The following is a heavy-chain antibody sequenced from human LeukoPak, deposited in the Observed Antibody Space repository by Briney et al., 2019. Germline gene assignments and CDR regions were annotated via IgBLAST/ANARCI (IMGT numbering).Heavy chain of an antibody. J-gene: IGHJ4*02. CDR2: FSGSGGST. D-gene: IGHD3-22*01. Sequence: GGSLRLSCAASGFTFSSYAMSWVRQAPGKGLEWVSAFSGSGGSTYYADSVKGRFTISRDNAKNTLYLQMNSLRAEDTAVYYCALIGLDSSGYYYDYLDYWGQGTLVTVSS. CDR1: GFTFSSYA. CDR3: ALIGLDSSGYYYDYLDY. V-gene: IGHV3-23*01.